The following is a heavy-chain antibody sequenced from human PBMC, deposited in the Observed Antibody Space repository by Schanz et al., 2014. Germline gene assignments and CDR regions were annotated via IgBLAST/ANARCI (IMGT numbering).Heavy chain of an antibody. CDR3: ARDQSPYTNSSDVRYFDC. CDR2: INGYNAHT. J-gene: IGHJ4*02. D-gene: IGHD6-6*01. V-gene: IGHV1-18*01. Sequence: QVQLVQSGAEVKKPGASVKVSCKASGYTFTSSGFSWVRQAPGQGLEWMGWINGYNAHTNYAQKFHGRVTMTIDTATSTVYMELRSLRSDDTAVYYCARDQSPYTNSSDVRYFDCRGQGTLVTVSS. CDR1: GYTFTSSG.